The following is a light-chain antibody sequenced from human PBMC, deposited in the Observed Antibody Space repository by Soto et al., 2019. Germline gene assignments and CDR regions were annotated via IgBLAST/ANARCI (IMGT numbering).Light chain of an antibody. Sequence: EIVVTQSPGTLSLSPGERATLSCRASQSISNDHLAWYQQKPGQAPRLLIYGTSNRATGGIADRFSGSGSGTDFTLTISRLEPEDFAVYYCQYYGSSVTFDGGTKVEIK. J-gene: IGKJ4*01. CDR3: QYYGSSVT. CDR2: GTS. V-gene: IGKV3-20*01. CDR1: QSISNDH.